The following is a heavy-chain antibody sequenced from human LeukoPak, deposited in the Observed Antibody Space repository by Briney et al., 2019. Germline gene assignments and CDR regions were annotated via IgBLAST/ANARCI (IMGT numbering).Heavy chain of an antibody. CDR3: ASLVVGAFDY. CDR1: GFTFSSYS. J-gene: IGHJ4*02. D-gene: IGHD1-26*01. V-gene: IGHV3-21*03. Sequence: GGPLSLSCAASGFTFSSYSMNWVRQAPGKGREWVASISRSSSYLYYADSVKGRFTISRDDAKNSLYLQMNSLRAEDTAVYYCASLVVGAFDYWGQGTLVTVSS. CDR2: ISRSSSYL.